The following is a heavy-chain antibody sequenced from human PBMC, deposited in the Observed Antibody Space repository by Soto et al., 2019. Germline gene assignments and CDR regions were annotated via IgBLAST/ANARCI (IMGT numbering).Heavy chain of an antibody. D-gene: IGHD3-16*01. CDR2: ISGSSGNA. CDR1: GYTFTKYG. V-gene: IGHV1-18*01. J-gene: IGHJ4*02. Sequence: QVQLVQSGAEVKNPGASVKVSCKTSGYTFTKYGVGWVRQAPGQGLEWMGWISGSSGNAHYAEKVQGRITLTTDTSRSTAYIALRSLRSDDTAVYYCAREMAGIGGEYDYWCQGNLVTFSS. CDR3: AREMAGIGGEYDY.